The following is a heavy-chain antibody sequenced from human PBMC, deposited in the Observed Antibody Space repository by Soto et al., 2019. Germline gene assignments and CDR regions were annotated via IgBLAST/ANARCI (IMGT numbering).Heavy chain of an antibody. CDR1: GGSISSYY. V-gene: IGHV4-59*01. CDR3: AREGVSSSWYYYYGLDV. Sequence: QVQLQESGPGLVKPSETLSLTCTVSGGSISSYYWSWIRQPPGKGLECIGYISYSGSTNYNPSLKSLVTISVDTSKKQCSLKLSSVTAADTAVYYCAREGVSSSWYYYYGLDVWGQGTTVTVSS. CDR2: ISYSGST. D-gene: IGHD6-13*01. J-gene: IGHJ6*02.